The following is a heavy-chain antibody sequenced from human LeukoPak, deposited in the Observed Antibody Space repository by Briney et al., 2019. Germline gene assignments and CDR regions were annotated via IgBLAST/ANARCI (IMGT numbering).Heavy chain of an antibody. CDR2: IIPILGIA. CDR3: AREGIAVAGNWRNYFDY. J-gene: IGHJ4*02. D-gene: IGHD6-19*01. V-gene: IGHV1-69*04. Sequence: PVASVKVSCKASGGTFSSYAISWVRQAPGQGLEWMGRIIPILGIANYAQKFQGRVTITADKSTSTAYMELSSLRSEDTAVYYCAREGIAVAGNWRNYFDYWGQGTLVTVSS. CDR1: GGTFSSYA.